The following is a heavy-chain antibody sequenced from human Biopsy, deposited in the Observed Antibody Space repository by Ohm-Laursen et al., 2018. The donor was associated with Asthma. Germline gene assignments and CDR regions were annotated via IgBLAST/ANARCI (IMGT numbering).Heavy chain of an antibody. CDR3: ARDVMEWYLPAFDF. CDR1: GFTFRSYA. V-gene: IGHV3-30*04. Sequence: SLRLSCAASGFTFRSYAMHWVRQAPGKGLEWVAVIWYDGTNKYYGDSVKGRFTVSRDDSKNTLYLQMNSLRPDDTAVYYCARDVMEWYLPAFDFWGQGTLVTVSS. CDR2: IWYDGTNK. J-gene: IGHJ4*02. D-gene: IGHD3-3*01.